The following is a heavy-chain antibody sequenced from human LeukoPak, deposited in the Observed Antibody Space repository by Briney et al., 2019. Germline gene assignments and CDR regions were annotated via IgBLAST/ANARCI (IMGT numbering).Heavy chain of an antibody. Sequence: SLRLSCAASGFTFDDYAMHWVRQAPGKGLEWVSGISWNSGSIGYADSVKGRFTISRDNAKNSLYLQMNSLRAEDMAVYYCAKDIEYQLLFAFDIWGQGTMVTVSS. CDR2: ISWNSGSI. CDR3: AKDIEYQLLFAFDI. CDR1: GFTFDDYA. J-gene: IGHJ3*02. V-gene: IGHV3-9*03. D-gene: IGHD2-2*01.